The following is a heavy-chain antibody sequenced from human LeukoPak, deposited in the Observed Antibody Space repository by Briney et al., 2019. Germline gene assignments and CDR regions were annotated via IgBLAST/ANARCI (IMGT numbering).Heavy chain of an antibody. CDR1: GFTFSTYS. J-gene: IGHJ4*02. D-gene: IGHD5-18*01. CDR2: IGRSSSPI. V-gene: IGHV3-48*01. Sequence: GGSLRLSCAASGFTFSTYSMNWVRQAPGKGLEWVSYIGRSSSPIYYADSVKGRFTISRDNSKNTLYLQMNSLRAEDTAVYYCARDRDVDTAMVNWYYFDYWGQGTLVTVSS. CDR3: ARDRDVDTAMVNWYYFDY.